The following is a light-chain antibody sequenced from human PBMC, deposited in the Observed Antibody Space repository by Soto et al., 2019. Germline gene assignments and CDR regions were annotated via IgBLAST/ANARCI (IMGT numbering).Light chain of an antibody. V-gene: IGLV1-40*01. CDR2: TNS. Sequence: QSVLTQPPSVSGAPGQRVTISCTGSSSNIGAGYDVHWYQQLPGTAPKLLVYTNSNRPSGVPDRFPGSKSGTSASLAITGLQAEDEADYYCQSYDSSLSGFVFGTGTKLTVL. J-gene: IGLJ1*01. CDR3: QSYDSSLSGFV. CDR1: SSNIGAGYD.